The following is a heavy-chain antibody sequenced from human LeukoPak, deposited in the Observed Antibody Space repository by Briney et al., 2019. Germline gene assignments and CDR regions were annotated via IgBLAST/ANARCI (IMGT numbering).Heavy chain of an antibody. J-gene: IGHJ4*02. CDR2: IYYSGST. D-gene: IGHD3-10*01. V-gene: IGHV4-30-4*01. CDR3: ARGSFGELLFDY. CDR1: GGSISSGDYS. Sequence: SETLSLTCTVSGGSISSGDYSWSWIRQPPGKGLEWIGYIYYSGSTYYSPSLKSRVTISVDTSKNQFSLKLSSVTAADTAVHYCARGSFGELLFDYWGQGTLVTVSS.